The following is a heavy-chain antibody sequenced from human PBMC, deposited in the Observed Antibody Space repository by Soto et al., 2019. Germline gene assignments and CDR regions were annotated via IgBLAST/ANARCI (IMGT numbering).Heavy chain of an antibody. J-gene: IGHJ4*02. CDR2: VYYSGGA. V-gene: IGHV4-39*01. CDR1: GGSIDNSHSF. Sequence: PSETLSLTCDVSGGSIDNSHSFWVWIRQPPGKGLEFIGSVYYSGGAYYNPSLKRRVTVSVDTSKNQLSLRVTSVPAADTAVYYCLRVVDAATRPTDFDYWGQGILVTVSS. CDR3: LRVVDAATRPTDFDY. D-gene: IGHD2-15*01.